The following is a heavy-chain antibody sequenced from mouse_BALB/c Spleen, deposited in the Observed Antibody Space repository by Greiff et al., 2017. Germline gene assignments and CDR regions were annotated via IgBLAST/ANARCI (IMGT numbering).Heavy chain of an antibody. J-gene: IGHJ4*01. CDR3: ARERGGDGYSTYAMDY. CDR2: IYPGDGDT. Sequence: QVQLQQSGAELARPGASVKLSCKASGYTFTSYWMQWVKQRPGQGLEWIGAIYPGDGDTRYTQKFKGKATLTADKSSSTAYMQLSSLASEDSAVYYCARERGGDGYSTYAMDYWGQGTSVTVSS. CDR1: GYTFTSYW. D-gene: IGHD2-3*01. V-gene: IGHV1-87*01.